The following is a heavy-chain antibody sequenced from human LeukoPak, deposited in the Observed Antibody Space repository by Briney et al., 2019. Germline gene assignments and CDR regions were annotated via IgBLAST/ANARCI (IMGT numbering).Heavy chain of an antibody. CDR3: ARTITIFGVVIKGRFDP. D-gene: IGHD3-3*01. CDR1: GGSISSYY. CDR2: IYTSGST. V-gene: IGHV4-4*09. J-gene: IGHJ5*02. Sequence: PSETLSLTCTVSGGSISSYYWSWIRQPPGKGLEWIGYIYTSGSTNYNPSLKSRVTISVDTSKNQFSLKLSSVTAADTAVYYCARTITIFGVVIKGRFDPWGQGTLVTVSS.